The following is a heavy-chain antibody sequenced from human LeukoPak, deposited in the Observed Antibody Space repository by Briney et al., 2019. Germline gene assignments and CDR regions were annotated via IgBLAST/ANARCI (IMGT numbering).Heavy chain of an antibody. V-gene: IGHV1-69*04. D-gene: IGHD6-13*01. Sequence: GASVKVSCKASGGTFSSYTISWVRQAPGQGLEWMGRIIPILGIANYAQKFQGRVTITADKSTSTAYMELSSLRSEDTAVYYCARDRGIAAAGYYGMDVWGEETTVTVSS. CDR1: GGTFSSYT. CDR3: ARDRGIAAAGYYGMDV. J-gene: IGHJ6*04. CDR2: IIPILGIA.